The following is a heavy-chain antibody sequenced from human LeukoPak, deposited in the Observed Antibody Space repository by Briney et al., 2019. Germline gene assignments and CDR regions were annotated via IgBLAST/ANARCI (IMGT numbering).Heavy chain of an antibody. D-gene: IGHD4-23*01. CDR1: GFTFSTYA. V-gene: IGHV3-23*01. Sequence: QSGGSLRLSCAASGFTFSTYAMNWVRQAPGKGLEWVSRISSSGGSTYYAGSVKGRFTISRDNSKNTLYLQMNSLRAEDTAVYYCAKRVTDYWGQGTLVTVSS. CDR3: AKRVTDY. CDR2: ISSSGGST. J-gene: IGHJ4*02.